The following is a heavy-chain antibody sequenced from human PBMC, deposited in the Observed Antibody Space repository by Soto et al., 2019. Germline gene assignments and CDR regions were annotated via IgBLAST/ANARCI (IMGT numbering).Heavy chain of an antibody. V-gene: IGHV3-21*01. J-gene: IGHJ4*02. CDR2: ISSSGYFM. CDR1: GFNFSDYS. D-gene: IGHD6-6*01. Sequence: PGGSLRLSCAASGFNFSDYSMNWVRQAPGKGLEWVSSISSSGYFMHYADSVRGRFIISKDSTKNSLYLQMNNLRAEGTAVYYCARGEYSSSSVLDYWGQGTLVTVSS. CDR3: ARGEYSSSSVLDY.